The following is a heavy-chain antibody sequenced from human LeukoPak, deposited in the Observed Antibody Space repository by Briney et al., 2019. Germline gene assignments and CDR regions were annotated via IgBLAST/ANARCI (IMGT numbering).Heavy chain of an antibody. J-gene: IGHJ4*02. D-gene: IGHD1-20*01. CDR2: IKGDGSYT. CDR3: ARDNWYFDY. CDR1: GLPIADFA. V-gene: IGHV3-74*01. Sequence: GGSLRLSCAASGLPIADFAMHWVRQAPGKGLVWVSRIKGDGSYTSYADSVRGRFTISRDNAKNTLYLQMNSLRAEDTAVYYCARDNWYFDYWGQGTLVTVSS.